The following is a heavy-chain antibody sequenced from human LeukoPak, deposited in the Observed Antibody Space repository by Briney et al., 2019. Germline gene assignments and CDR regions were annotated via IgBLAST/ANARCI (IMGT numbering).Heavy chain of an antibody. CDR2: IYPTGNT. J-gene: IGHJ6*03. Sequence: PSETLSLTCSVSGGAIISYYWSWIRQPAGKGPEWIWRIYPTGNTDYNTSLKPRVTMSTDLSKKQFSLRLRSVTAADTAVYYCARLKFYDSTGYSPGYYMDVWGKGTAVTVSS. V-gene: IGHV4-4*07. CDR1: GGAIISYY. D-gene: IGHD3-22*01. CDR3: ARLKFYDSTGYSPGYYMDV.